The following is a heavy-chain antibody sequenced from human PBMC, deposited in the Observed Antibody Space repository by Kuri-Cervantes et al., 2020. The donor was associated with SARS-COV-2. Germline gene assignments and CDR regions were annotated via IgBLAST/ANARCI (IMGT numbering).Heavy chain of an antibody. D-gene: IGHD6-19*01. CDR3: AKDLRGSSGWYGHTLDY. J-gene: IGHJ4*02. V-gene: IGHV1-69*13. CDR1: GGTFSSYA. Sequence: SVKVSCKASGGTFSSYAISWVRQAPGQGLEWMGGIIPIFGTANYAQKFQGRVTITADESTSTAYMELSSLRSEDTAAYYCAKDLRGSSGWYGHTLDYWGQGTLVTVSS. CDR2: IIPIFGTA.